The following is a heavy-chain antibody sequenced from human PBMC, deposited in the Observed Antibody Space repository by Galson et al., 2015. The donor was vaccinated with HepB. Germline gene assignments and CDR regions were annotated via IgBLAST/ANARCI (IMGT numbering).Heavy chain of an antibody. CDR3: ARVGTAGVRHFDY. Sequence: SLRLSCAASGFTFSSYEMNWVRQAPGKGLEWVSYISSSGSTIYYADSVKGRFTISRDNAKNSLYLQMNSLRAEDTAVYYCARVGTAGVRHFDYWGQGTLVTVSS. CDR1: GFTFSSYE. V-gene: IGHV3-48*03. CDR2: ISSSGSTI. D-gene: IGHD3-10*02. J-gene: IGHJ4*02.